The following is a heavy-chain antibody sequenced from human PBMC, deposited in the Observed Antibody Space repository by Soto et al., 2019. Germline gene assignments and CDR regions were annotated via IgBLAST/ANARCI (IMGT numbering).Heavy chain of an antibody. D-gene: IGHD2-2*01. V-gene: IGHV4-31*03. Sequence: QVQLQESGPGLVKPSQTLSLTCTVSGGSIRSGGYYWSWIRQHTGKGLEWIGYIYYSGSTDYNPSLKSRVTISVDPSKNQCSLKLSSVTAADTAVYYCARASLGYCSSTSCRANWFDPWGQGTLVTVSS. CDR1: GGSIRSGGYY. J-gene: IGHJ5*02. CDR2: IYYSGST. CDR3: ARASLGYCSSTSCRANWFDP.